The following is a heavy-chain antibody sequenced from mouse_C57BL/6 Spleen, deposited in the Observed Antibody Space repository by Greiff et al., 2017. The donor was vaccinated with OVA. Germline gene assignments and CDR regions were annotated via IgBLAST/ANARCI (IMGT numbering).Heavy chain of an antibody. D-gene: IGHD1-1*01. V-gene: IGHV1-19*01. Sequence: VQLQQSGPVLVKPGASVKMSCKASGYTFTDYYMNWVKQSHGKSLEWIGVINPYNGGTSYNQKFKGKATLTVDKSSSTAYMELNSLTSEDSAVDYCARGHYYGSSSFGYWGQGTTLTVAS. J-gene: IGHJ2*01. CDR2: INPYNGGT. CDR1: GYTFTDYY. CDR3: ARGHYYGSSSFGY.